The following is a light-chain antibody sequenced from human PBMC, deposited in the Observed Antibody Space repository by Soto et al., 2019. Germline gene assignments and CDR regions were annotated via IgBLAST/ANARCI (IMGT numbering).Light chain of an antibody. V-gene: IGLV2-23*01. Sequence: QSALPQPASVSGSPGQSITISCTGTSSDVGDYDLVSWFQQHPGKAPKLLIFESSKRPSGVSIRFSGSRSGNTASLTVSGLQAEDEADYFCCSYAGYSYVFGTGTKVTVL. CDR2: ESS. CDR1: SSDVGDYDL. J-gene: IGLJ1*01. CDR3: CSYAGYSYV.